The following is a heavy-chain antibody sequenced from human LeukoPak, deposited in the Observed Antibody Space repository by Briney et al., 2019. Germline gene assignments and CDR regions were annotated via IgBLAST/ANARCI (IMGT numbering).Heavy chain of an antibody. CDR3: ANYGANSATSFDI. J-gene: IGHJ3*02. Sequence: GGSLRLPCAASGFISSSYSMSWVRQAPVNPMEWVANIKPDGNAKYYFGSVKGRLSISSDKAKISLSLQLNSLRAENTAVYYCANYGANSATSFDIWGNGIMVTVSS. D-gene: IGHD4-23*01. V-gene: IGHV3-7*03. CDR1: GFISSSYS. CDR2: IKPDGNAK.